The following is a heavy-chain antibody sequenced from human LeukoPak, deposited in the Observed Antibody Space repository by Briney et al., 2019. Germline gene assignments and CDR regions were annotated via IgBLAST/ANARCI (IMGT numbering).Heavy chain of an antibody. D-gene: IGHD6-19*01. CDR2: INPSGGST. CDR1: GYTFTSYG. J-gene: IGHJ4*02. CDR3: ARAYSSGWSKSKFDY. Sequence: ASVKVSCKASGYTFTSYGISWVRQAPGQGLEWMGIINPSGGSTSYAQKFQGRVTMTRDTSTSTVYMELSSLRSEDTAVYYCARAYSSGWSKSKFDYWGQGTLVTVSS. V-gene: IGHV1-46*01.